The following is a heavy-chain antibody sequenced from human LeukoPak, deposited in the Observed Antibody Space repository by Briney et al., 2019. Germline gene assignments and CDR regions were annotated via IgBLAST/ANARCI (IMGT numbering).Heavy chain of an antibody. CDR3: AKDRNSGRSFFDY. J-gene: IGHJ4*02. CDR1: GFSFNNYG. V-gene: IGHV3-30*18. D-gene: IGHD6-19*01. Sequence: PGGSLRLSCAASGFSFNNYGMHWVRQAPGKGLEWVAVISYDGSNKFYADSVKGRFTISRDKSKNTLYLQMNSLRAGDTAVYYCAKDRNSGRSFFDYWGQGTLVTVSS. CDR2: ISYDGSNK.